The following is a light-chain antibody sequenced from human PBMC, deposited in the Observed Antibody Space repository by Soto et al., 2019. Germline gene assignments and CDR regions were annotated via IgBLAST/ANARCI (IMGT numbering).Light chain of an antibody. CDR1: GSNIGSNS. Sequence: QSVLTQPPSASGTPGQTVTISCSGRGSNIGSNSVNWYQQVPGTAPKLLIYNNNERPSGVPDRFSGSKSGTSASLAISGLQSEDEATYFCAAWADSLNFLYVFGTGTKVTVL. CDR3: AAWADSLNFLYV. J-gene: IGLJ1*01. CDR2: NNN. V-gene: IGLV1-44*01.